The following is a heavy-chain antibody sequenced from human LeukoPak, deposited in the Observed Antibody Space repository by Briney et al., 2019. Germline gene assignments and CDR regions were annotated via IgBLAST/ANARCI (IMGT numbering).Heavy chain of an antibody. V-gene: IGHV4-31*03. Sequence: PSQTLSLTCTVSGGSISSGGYYWSWVRQHPGTGLEWIGYIYYSGSTYYNPSLKSRVTISVDTSKNQFSLKLSSVTAADTAVYYCAREEDYYDSSGYYDYWGQGTLVTVSS. CDR3: AREEDYYDSSGYYDY. J-gene: IGHJ4*02. D-gene: IGHD3-22*01. CDR1: GGSISSGGYY. CDR2: IYYSGST.